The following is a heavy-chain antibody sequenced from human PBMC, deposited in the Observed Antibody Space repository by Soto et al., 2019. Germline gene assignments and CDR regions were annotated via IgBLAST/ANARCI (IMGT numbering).Heavy chain of an antibody. CDR2: IYYSGST. V-gene: IGHV4-39*01. J-gene: IGHJ6*02. CDR3: ARTGLGDYYYYYGMDV. D-gene: IGHD3-10*01. CDR1: GGSISSSSYY. Sequence: QLQLQESGPGLVKPSETLSLTCTVSGGSISSSSYYWGWIRQPPGKGLEWIGSIYYSGSTYYNPSLKSRVTISVDTSKNQFSLKLSSVTAADTAVYYCARTGLGDYYYYYGMDVWGQGTTVTVSS.